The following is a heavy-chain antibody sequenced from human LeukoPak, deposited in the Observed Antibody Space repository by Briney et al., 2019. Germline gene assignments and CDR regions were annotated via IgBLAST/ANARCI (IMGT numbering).Heavy chain of an antibody. J-gene: IGHJ4*02. CDR2: INHSGST. CDR3: ARRAGTIDY. D-gene: IGHD6-13*01. CDR1: GGSFSGYY. Sequence: SETLSLTCAVYGGSFSGYYWSWIRQPPGKGLEWIGEINHSGSTNYNPSLKSRVTISVDTSKNQFSLKLSSVTAADTAVYYCARRAGTIDYWGQGTLVTVSS. V-gene: IGHV4-34*01.